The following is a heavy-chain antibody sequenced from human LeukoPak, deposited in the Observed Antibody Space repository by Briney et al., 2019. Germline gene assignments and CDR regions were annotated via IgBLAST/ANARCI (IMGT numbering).Heavy chain of an antibody. CDR2: ISGSGGST. Sequence: GSLRLSCAASGFTFSSYAMSWVRQAPGKGLEWVSAISGSGGSTYYADSVKGRFTISRDNSKNTLYLQMNSLRAEDTAVYYCAKGLSGFLEWLLYDYWGQGTLVTVSS. V-gene: IGHV3-23*01. D-gene: IGHD3-3*01. CDR1: GFTFSSYA. CDR3: AKGLSGFLEWLLYDY. J-gene: IGHJ4*02.